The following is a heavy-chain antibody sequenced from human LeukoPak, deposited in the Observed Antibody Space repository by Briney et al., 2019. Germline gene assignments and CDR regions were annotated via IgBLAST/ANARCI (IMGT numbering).Heavy chain of an antibody. CDR3: ARGLLRFLEWLTYYYGMDV. Sequence: ASVKVSCKASGGTFSSYAISWVRQAPGQGLEWMGRIIPILGIANYAQKFQGRITITADKSTSTAYMELGSLRSEDTAVYYCARGLLRFLEWLTYYYGMDVWGQGTTVTVSS. CDR1: GGTFSSYA. CDR2: IIPILGIA. V-gene: IGHV1-69*04. J-gene: IGHJ6*02. D-gene: IGHD3-3*01.